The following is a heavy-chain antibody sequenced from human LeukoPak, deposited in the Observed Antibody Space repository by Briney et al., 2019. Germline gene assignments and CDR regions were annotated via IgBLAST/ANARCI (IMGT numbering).Heavy chain of an antibody. J-gene: IGHJ4*01. CDR3: AGPSDSSGYYFSY. D-gene: IGHD3-22*01. CDR1: GDSISSFY. CDR2: IYYTGST. V-gene: IGHV4-59*08. Sequence: SETLSLTCTVSGDSISSFYWSWIRQPPGKGLEWIGYIYYTGSTSYNPSFKSRVTISVDTSKNQFSLKLSSVTAADTAVYYCAGPSDSSGYYFSYWGQGTLVTVYS.